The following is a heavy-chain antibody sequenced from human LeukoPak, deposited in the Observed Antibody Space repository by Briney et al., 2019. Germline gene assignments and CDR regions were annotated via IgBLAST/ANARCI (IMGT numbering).Heavy chain of an antibody. CDR3: AKSVSSRGLIIPKTSRYFDY. Sequence: PGGSLRLSCAPSGLTVSSNYMSWVRQAPGPGLEWVSVIYSGGSTYYADSVKGRFTISRDNSKNTVYLQMNSLRAEDTAVYYCAKSVSSRGLIIPKTSRYFDYWGQGTLVTVSS. CDR2: IYSGGST. J-gene: IGHJ4*02. CDR1: GLTVSSNY. V-gene: IGHV3-66*02. D-gene: IGHD3-10*01.